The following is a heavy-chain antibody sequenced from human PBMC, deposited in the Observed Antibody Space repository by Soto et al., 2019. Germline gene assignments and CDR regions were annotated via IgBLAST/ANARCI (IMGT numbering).Heavy chain of an antibody. J-gene: IGHJ6*02. CDR1: GFTFSDYY. CDR2: ISSSSSYT. V-gene: IGHV3-11*06. D-gene: IGHD3-22*01. Sequence: QVPLVESGGGLVKPGGSLRLSCAASGFTFSDYYMSWIRQAPGKGLEWVSYISSSSSYTNYADSVKGRFTISRDNAKNSLYLQMNSLRAEDTAVYYCARVGYDSSGYSPYYYGMDVWGQGTTVTVSS. CDR3: ARVGYDSSGYSPYYYGMDV.